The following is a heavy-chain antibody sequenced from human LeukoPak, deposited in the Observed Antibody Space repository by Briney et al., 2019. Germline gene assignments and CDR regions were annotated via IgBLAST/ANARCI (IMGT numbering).Heavy chain of an antibody. Sequence: ASVKVSCKASGYTFIVYYIHWVRQAPGQGLEWMGRINPNTGGTIYAQKFQGRVTMTRDTSITTAHMELSGLRSDDTAMYFCVREGDSRADYWGQGTLVTVSS. D-gene: IGHD3-22*01. CDR3: VREGDSRADY. V-gene: IGHV1-2*06. CDR2: INPNTGGT. J-gene: IGHJ4*02. CDR1: GYTFIVYY.